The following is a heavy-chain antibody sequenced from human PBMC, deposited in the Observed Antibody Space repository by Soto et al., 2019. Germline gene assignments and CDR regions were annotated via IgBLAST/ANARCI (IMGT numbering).Heavy chain of an antibody. CDR1: GGSISSGGYY. V-gene: IGHV4-31*03. J-gene: IGHJ6*02. CDR2: IYYSGST. D-gene: IGHD3-10*01. CDR3: ARDRITMVRGVHYYYYYGMDV. Sequence: SETLSLTCTVSGGSISSGGYYWSWIRQHPGKGLEWIGYIYYSGSTYYNPSLKSRVTISVDTSKNQFSLKLSSVTAADTAVYYCARDRITMVRGVHYYYYYGMDVRGQGTTVTVSS.